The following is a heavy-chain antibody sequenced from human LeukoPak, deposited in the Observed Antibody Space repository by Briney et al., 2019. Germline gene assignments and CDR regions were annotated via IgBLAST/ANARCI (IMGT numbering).Heavy chain of an antibody. V-gene: IGHV4-61*02. D-gene: IGHD3-9*01. Sequence: SETLSLTCAVSGGSISSSGYYWGWIRQPAGKGLEWIGRIYTSGSTNYNPSLKSRVTMSVDTSKNQFSLKLSSVTAADTAVYYCARDGVFIYDILDPYYYYMDVWGKGTTVTISS. CDR1: GGSISSSGYY. CDR3: ARDGVFIYDILDPYYYYMDV. CDR2: IYTSGST. J-gene: IGHJ6*03.